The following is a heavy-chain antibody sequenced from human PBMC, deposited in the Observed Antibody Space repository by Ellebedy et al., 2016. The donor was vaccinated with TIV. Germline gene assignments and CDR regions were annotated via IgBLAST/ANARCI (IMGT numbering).Heavy chain of an antibody. CDR3: VKLDSSGFYYGRLDY. Sequence: GGSLRLSCAASGFTFSGNAMSWVRQTPGKGLEWVSGITAGGGSTHYVDSVKGRFTISRDTSKKTLYLQMNSLRAEDTAVYYCVKLDSSGFYYGRLDYWGQGTLVTVSS. D-gene: IGHD3-22*01. CDR2: ITAGGGST. J-gene: IGHJ4*02. V-gene: IGHV3-23*01. CDR1: GFTFSGNA.